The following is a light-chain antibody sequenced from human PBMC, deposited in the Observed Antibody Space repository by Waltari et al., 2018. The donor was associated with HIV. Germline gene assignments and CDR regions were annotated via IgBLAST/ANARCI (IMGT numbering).Light chain of an antibody. V-gene: IGKV1-39*01. CDR3: HQTFSNPLT. CDR1: QTVSTK. CDR2: DVF. Sequence: DIQMTQSPSSLSASVGDRVTITCRASQTVSTKLHWYKQRPGQAPKVLIYDVFNLQSGVPSRFSGSGSETEFTLTITSLQPDDFASYFCHQTFSNPLTFGPGTKVDVK. J-gene: IGKJ3*01.